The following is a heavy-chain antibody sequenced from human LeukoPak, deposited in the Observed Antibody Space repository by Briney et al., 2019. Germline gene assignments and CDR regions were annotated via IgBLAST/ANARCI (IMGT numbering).Heavy chain of an antibody. CDR1: GFTFSSYA. V-gene: IGHV3-64*01. CDR3: ARVRPESGAFDI. CDR2: ISSNGGST. J-gene: IGHJ3*02. Sequence: GGSLRLSCAASGFTFSSYAMHWVRQAPGKGLEYVSAISSNGGSTYYANSVKGRLTISRDNSKNTLYLQMGSLRAEDMAVYYCARVRPESGAFDIWGQGTMVTVSS.